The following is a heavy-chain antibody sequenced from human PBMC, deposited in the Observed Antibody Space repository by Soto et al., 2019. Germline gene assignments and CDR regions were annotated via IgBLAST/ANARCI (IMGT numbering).Heavy chain of an antibody. J-gene: IGHJ4*02. CDR1: GGTFRSYA. CDR2: ITPIFGTA. CDR3: ARELSPSVAAAGSDY. V-gene: IGHV1-69*13. Sequence: SVKVSCKASGGTFRSYAISWVRQAPGQGLEWMGGITPIFGTANYGQKFQGRVTITEDESTSTAYMELSSLRSEDTAVYYCARELSPSVAAAGSDYWGQGTRGTVS. D-gene: IGHD6-13*01.